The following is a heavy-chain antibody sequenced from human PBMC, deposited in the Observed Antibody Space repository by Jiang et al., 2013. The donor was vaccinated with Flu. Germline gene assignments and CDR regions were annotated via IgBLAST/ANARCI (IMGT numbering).Heavy chain of an antibody. CDR2: ISSSSSTI. CDR1: GFTFSSYS. J-gene: IGHJ5*02. Sequence: VQLLESGGGLVQPGGSLRLSCAASGFTFSSYSMNWVRQAPGKGLEWVSYISSSSSTIYYADSVKGRFTISRDNAKNSLYLQMNSLRDEDTAVYYCARGPRGGPVLLWFGELLPYNWFDPVGPGNPGHRLL. V-gene: IGHV3-48*02. CDR3: ARGPRGGPVLLWFGELLPYNWFDP. D-gene: IGHD3-10*01.